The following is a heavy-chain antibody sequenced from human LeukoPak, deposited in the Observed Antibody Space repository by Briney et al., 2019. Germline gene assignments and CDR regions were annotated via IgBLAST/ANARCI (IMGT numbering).Heavy chain of an antibody. CDR3: IIVAAATPYF. V-gene: IGHV3-23*01. CDR2: ISGSGGST. CDR1: GFTFSSYA. Sequence: GGSLRLSCAVSGFTFSSYAMSWVRQAPGKGLEWVSAISGSGGSTYYADSVKGRFTISRDNSKNTLYLQMNSLRAEDTAVYYCIIVAAATPYFWGQGTLVTVSS. J-gene: IGHJ4*02. D-gene: IGHD2-2*02.